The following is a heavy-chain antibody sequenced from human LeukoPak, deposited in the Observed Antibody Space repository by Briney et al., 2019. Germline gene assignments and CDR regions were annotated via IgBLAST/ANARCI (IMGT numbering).Heavy chain of an antibody. J-gene: IGHJ4*02. D-gene: IGHD3-16*01. CDR2: MSHSGGA. Sequence: SETLSLTCTVSGDSISSNYWSWIRQPPGKGLEWIGYMSHSGGANYNPSLKSRVTISVDTPKNQFSLRLSSVTPADTAVYFCARYYASQYYFDYWGQGTLVTVSS. V-gene: IGHV4-59*12. CDR3: ARYYASQYYFDY. CDR1: GDSISSNY.